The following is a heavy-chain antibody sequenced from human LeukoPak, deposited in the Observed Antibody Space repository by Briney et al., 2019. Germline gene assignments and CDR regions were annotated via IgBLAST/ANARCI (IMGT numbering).Heavy chain of an antibody. D-gene: IGHD3-22*01. CDR1: GFTLSGYE. V-gene: IGHV3-48*03. CDR3: AKEAYDSSGYYYVQGDYFDY. Sequence: GGSLRLSCAASGFTLSGYEMNWFRQAPGKGLEWVSYISSSGSTIYYADSVKGRFTISRDNAKNSLYLQMNSLRAEDTAVYYCAKEAYDSSGYYYVQGDYFDYWGQGTLVTVSS. J-gene: IGHJ4*02. CDR2: ISSSGSTI.